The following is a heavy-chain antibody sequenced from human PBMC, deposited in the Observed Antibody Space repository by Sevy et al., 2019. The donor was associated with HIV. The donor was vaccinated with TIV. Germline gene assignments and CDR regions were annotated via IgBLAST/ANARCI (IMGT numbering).Heavy chain of an antibody. V-gene: IGHV3-23*01. CDR2: ISGSGGST. J-gene: IGHJ4*02. CDR1: GFTFSSYA. Sequence: GGSLRLSCAASGFTFSSYAMSWVRQAPGKGLEWVSAISGSGGSTYYADSVKGRFTISRDNSKNTLYLQMNSLRAEDTAVYYCAKDQTITMVQLVIITSMFAYWGQGTLVTVSS. D-gene: IGHD3-10*01. CDR3: AKDQTITMVQLVIITSMFAY.